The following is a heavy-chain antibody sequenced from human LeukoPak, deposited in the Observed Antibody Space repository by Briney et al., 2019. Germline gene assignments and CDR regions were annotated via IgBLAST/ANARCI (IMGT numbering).Heavy chain of an antibody. CDR3: ASERGYSYGLDY. CDR2: INPSGGST. J-gene: IGHJ4*02. CDR1: GYTFTSYY. V-gene: IGHV1-46*01. D-gene: IGHD5-18*01. Sequence: EASVKVSCKASGYTFTSYYMHWVRQAPGQELEWMGIINPSGGSTSYAQKFQGRVTMTRDMSTSTVYMELSSLRSEDTAVYYCASERGYSYGLDYWGQGTLVTVSS.